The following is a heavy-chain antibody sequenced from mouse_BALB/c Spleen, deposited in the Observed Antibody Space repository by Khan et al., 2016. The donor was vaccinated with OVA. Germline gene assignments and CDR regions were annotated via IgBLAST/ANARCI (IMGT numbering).Heavy chain of an antibody. CDR2: IWGGGST. V-gene: IGHV2-6-4*01. D-gene: IGHD2-14*01. CDR1: GFSLSRYS. CDR3: TRSYYRYDCYYAMDY. Sequence: QVQLKESGPGLVAPSQSLSITCTVSGFSLSRYSVNWVRQPPGKGLEWLGMIWGGGSTDYNSALKSRLIISKDNSQSQVLLKMNSLQTDDTAMYYWTRSYYRYDCYYAMDYWGQGTSVTVSS. J-gene: IGHJ4*01.